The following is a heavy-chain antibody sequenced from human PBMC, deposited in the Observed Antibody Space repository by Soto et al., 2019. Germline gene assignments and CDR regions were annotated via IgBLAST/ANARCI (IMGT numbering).Heavy chain of an antibody. CDR1: GGTFSSYA. J-gene: IGHJ5*02. D-gene: IGHD6-19*01. Sequence: SVKVSCKASGGTFSSYAISWVRQAPGQGLEWMGGIIPIFGTANYAQRFQGRVTITADESTSTAYMELSSLRSEDTAVYYCATHIYSSGWFARMENNWFDPWGQGTLVTVSS. CDR2: IIPIFGTA. CDR3: ATHIYSSGWFARMENNWFDP. V-gene: IGHV1-69*13.